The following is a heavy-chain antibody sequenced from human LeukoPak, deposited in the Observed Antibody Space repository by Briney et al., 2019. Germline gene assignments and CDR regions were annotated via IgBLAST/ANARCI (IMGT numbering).Heavy chain of an antibody. D-gene: IGHD3-10*01. CDR1: GYTFTSYD. CDR3: AKDGSVGGFGGPYWYFDL. CDR2: MNPSSGNT. J-gene: IGHJ2*01. V-gene: IGHV1-8*01. Sequence: ASVKVSCKASGYTFTSYDINWVRQATGQGLEWLGWMNPSSGNTGYAQKFQGRVTMTRDTSISTAYMELSSLRSEDTAVYYCAKDGSVGGFGGPYWYFDLWGRGTLVTVSS.